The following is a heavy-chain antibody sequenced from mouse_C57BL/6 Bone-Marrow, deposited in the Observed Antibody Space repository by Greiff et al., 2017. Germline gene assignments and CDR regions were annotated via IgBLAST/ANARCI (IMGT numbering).Heavy chain of an antibody. Sequence: VQLQQPGAELVMPGASVKLSCKASGYTFTSYWIHWVKQKPGQGLEWIGEIDPSDSYTNYNKKFKGKSTLTLDKSSSTAYMQLSSLTSEDSAVYYCARWELGYWGQGTTLTVSS. CDR3: ARWELGY. CDR1: GYTFTSYW. CDR2: IDPSDSYT. D-gene: IGHD4-1*01. V-gene: IGHV1-69*01. J-gene: IGHJ2*01.